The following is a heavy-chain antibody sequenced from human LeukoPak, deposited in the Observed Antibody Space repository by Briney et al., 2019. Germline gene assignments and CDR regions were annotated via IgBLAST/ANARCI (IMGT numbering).Heavy chain of an antibody. CDR3: ARGRETYYYDSSVSP. V-gene: IGHV3-21*01. D-gene: IGHD3-22*01. Sequence: PGGSLRLSCAASGFTFSSYSMNWVRQAPGKGLEWVSSISSSSSYIDYADSVKGRFTISRDNAKNSLYLQMNSLRAEDTAVYYCARGRETYYYDSSVSPWGQGTLVTVSS. J-gene: IGHJ5*02. CDR2: ISSSSSYI. CDR1: GFTFSSYS.